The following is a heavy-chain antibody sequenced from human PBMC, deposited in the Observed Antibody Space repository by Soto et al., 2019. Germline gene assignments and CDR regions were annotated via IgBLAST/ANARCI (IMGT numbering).Heavy chain of an antibody. CDR1: GGSFSGYY. Sequence: PSETLSLTCAVYGGSFSGYYWSWIRQPPGKGLEWIGEINHSGSTNYNPSLKSRVTISVDTSKNQFSLKLSSVTAADTAVYYCASSVAGYFGYWGQGTLVTVSS. V-gene: IGHV4-34*01. CDR2: INHSGST. D-gene: IGHD2-15*01. J-gene: IGHJ4*02. CDR3: ASSVAGYFGY.